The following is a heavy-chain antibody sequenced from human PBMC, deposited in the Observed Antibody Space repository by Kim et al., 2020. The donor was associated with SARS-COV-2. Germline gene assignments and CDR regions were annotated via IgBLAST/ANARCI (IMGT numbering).Heavy chain of an antibody. CDR2: VSGSGGST. D-gene: IGHD3-22*01. V-gene: IGHV3-23*01. Sequence: GGSLRLSCAASGFTFSSYAMSWVRQTPGKGLEWVSAVSGSGGSTYYAASVKGRFTISRDNATNILHLQMNSLRAEDTAVYYCAKATGSSGKVIHYYYYYG. J-gene: IGHJ6*01. CDR3: AKATGSSGKVIHYYYYYG. CDR1: GFTFSSYA.